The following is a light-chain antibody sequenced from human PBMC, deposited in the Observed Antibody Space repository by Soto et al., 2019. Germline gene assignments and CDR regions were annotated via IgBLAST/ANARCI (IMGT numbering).Light chain of an antibody. Sequence: QSALTQPASVSGSPGQSISISCTGTSSDVGGYNYVSWYQQHPGKAPKLMIYDVSDRPSGVSNRFSGSKSGNTASLTISGLQAEDEADYYCGSYTTSTAPGLFXTGT. CDR3: GSYTTSTAPGL. J-gene: IGLJ1*01. CDR1: SSDVGGYNY. CDR2: DVS. V-gene: IGLV2-14*01.